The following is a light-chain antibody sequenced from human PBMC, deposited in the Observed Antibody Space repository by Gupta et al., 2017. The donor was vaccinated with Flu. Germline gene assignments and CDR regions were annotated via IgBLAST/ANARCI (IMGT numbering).Light chain of an antibody. CDR3: SAYTSSNILV. CDR1: SSDVGGYNS. J-gene: IGLJ1*01. Sequence: QSALTQPSSVSGSPGQSITISCTGTSSDVGGYNSVSCYQHHPGKAPKLMIYDFNNCASGVSGRFSGSKSGSTAALTISGRQAEDEAEYYGSAYTSSNILVFGTGTKVNVL. V-gene: IGLV2-14*01. CDR2: DFN.